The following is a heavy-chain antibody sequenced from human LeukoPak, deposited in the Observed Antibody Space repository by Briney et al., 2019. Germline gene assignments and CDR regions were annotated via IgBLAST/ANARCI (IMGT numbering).Heavy chain of an antibody. Sequence: SETLSLTCTVSGGSISSYYWSWIRQPPGKGLEWIGYIYYSGNTNYNPSLKSRVTISVDTSKNQFSLKLSSVTAADTAVYYCARGTYYYDSSGYYPVWFDYWGQGTLVTVSS. V-gene: IGHV4-59*01. CDR3: ARGTYYYDSSGYYPVWFDY. CDR1: GGSISSYY. J-gene: IGHJ4*02. CDR2: IYYSGNT. D-gene: IGHD3-22*01.